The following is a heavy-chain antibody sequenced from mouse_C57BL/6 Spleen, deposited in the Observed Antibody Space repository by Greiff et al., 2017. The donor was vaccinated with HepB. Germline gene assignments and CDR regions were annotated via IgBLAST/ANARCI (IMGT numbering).Heavy chain of an antibody. V-gene: IGHV1-55*01. CDR1: GYTFTSYW. CDR2: IYPGSGST. CDR3: ARRDDYDAWFAY. D-gene: IGHD2-4*01. Sequence: QVQLQQPGAELVKPGASVKMSCKASGYTFTSYWITWVKQRPGQGLEWIGDIYPGSGSTNYNEKFKSKATLTVDTSSSTAYMQLSSLTSEASAVYYCARRDDYDAWFAYWGQGTLVTVSA. J-gene: IGHJ3*01.